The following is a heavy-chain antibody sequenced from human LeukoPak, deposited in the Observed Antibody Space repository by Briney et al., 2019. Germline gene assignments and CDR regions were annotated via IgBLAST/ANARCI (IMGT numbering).Heavy chain of an antibody. CDR1: GGSISSTTYY. Sequence: PSETLSLTCIVSGGSISSTTYYWGWIRQPPGKRLEWIGSIYYSGNTYYNPSLKSRVTISVDTSKNQFSLKLSSVTAADTAVYYCARAKRGYSYGSPTPLSYYYGMDVWGQGTTVTVSS. D-gene: IGHD5-18*01. CDR3: ARAKRGYSYGSPTPLSYYYGMDV. V-gene: IGHV4-39*07. J-gene: IGHJ6*02. CDR2: IYYSGNT.